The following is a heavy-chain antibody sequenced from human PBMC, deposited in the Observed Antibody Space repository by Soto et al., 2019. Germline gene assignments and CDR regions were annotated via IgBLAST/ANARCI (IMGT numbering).Heavy chain of an antibody. CDR3: ARGGFCTNGVCYPPYYYYYGMDV. Sequence: GGSLRLSCAASGFTFSSYSMNRVRQAPGKGLEWVSYISSSSSTIYYADSVKGRFTISRDNAKNSLYLQMNSLRDEDTAVYYCARGGFCTNGVCYPPYYYYYGMDVWGQGTTVTVSS. J-gene: IGHJ6*02. CDR1: GFTFSSYS. CDR2: ISSSSSTI. V-gene: IGHV3-48*02. D-gene: IGHD2-8*01.